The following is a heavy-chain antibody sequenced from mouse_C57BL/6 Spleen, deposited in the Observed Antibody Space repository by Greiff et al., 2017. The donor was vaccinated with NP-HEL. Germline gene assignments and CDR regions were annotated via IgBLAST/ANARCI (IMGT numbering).Heavy chain of an antibody. CDR3: AKTGEGNYYAMDY. V-gene: IGHV2-5*01. CDR1: GFSLTSYG. J-gene: IGHJ4*01. Sequence: QVQLKESGPGLVQPSQSLSITCTVSGFSLTSYGVHWVRQSPGKGLEWLGVIWRGGSTDYNAAFMSRLSITKDNSKSQVFFKMNSLRADDTAIYYCAKTGEGNYYAMDYWGQGTSVTVSS. D-gene: IGHD2-1*01. CDR2: IWRGGST.